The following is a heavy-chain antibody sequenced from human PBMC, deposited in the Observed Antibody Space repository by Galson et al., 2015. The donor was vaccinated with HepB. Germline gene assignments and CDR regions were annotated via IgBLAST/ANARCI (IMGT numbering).Heavy chain of an antibody. CDR1: GYSISSSNW. Sequence: SETLSLTCAVSGYSISSSNWWGWIRQPPGKGLEWIGYIYYSGSTYYNPSLKSRVTMSVDTSKNQFSLKLSSVTAVDTAVYYCARTGGYEKSRNWFDPWGQGTLVTVSS. CDR2: IYYSGST. V-gene: IGHV4-28*01. D-gene: IGHD5-12*01. CDR3: ARTGGYEKSRNWFDP. J-gene: IGHJ5*02.